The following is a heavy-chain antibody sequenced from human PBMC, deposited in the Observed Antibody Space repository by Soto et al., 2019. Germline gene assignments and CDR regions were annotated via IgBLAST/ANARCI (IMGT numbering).Heavy chain of an antibody. CDR1: GYTFTSYG. CDR3: AREVYDYVWGSYRSMIDY. V-gene: IGHV1-18*01. J-gene: IGHJ4*02. CDR2: ISAYNGNT. Sequence: ASVKVSCKASGYTFTSYGISWVRQAPGQGLEWMGWISAYNGNTNYAQKLQGRVTMTTDTSTSTAYMELRSLRSDDTAVYYCAREVYDYVWGSYRSMIDYWGQGTLVTVSS. D-gene: IGHD3-16*02.